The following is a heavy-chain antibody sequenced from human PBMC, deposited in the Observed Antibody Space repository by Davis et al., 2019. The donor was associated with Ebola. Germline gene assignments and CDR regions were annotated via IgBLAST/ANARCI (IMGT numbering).Heavy chain of an antibody. J-gene: IGHJ4*02. V-gene: IGHV3-30*03. CDR1: GFTFSSYG. CDR3: ARVDGSWWLRGAFDY. CDR2: ISYDGSNK. Sequence: GESLKISCAASGFTFSSYGMHWVRQAPGKGLEWVAVISYDGSNKYYADSVKGRFTISRDNAKNSLYLQMNSLRAEDTAVYYCARVDGSWWLRGAFDYWGQGTLVTVSS. D-gene: IGHD5-12*01.